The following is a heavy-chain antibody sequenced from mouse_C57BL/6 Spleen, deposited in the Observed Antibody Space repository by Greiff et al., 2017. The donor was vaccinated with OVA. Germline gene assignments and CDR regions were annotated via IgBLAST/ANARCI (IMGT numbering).Heavy chain of an antibody. D-gene: IGHD2-4*01. J-gene: IGHJ2*01. CDR3: ARRGYDDDGEGFDY. CDR1: GYSFTSYY. Sequence: QVQLQQSGPELVKPGASVKISCKASGYSFTSYYIHWVKQRPGQGLEWIGWIYPGSGNTKYNEKFKGKATLTADTSSSTAYMQLSSLTSEDSAVYYCARRGYDDDGEGFDYWGQGTTLTVSS. CDR2: IYPGSGNT. V-gene: IGHV1-66*01.